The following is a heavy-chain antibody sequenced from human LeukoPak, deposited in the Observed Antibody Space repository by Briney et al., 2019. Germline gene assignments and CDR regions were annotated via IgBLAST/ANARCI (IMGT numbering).Heavy chain of an antibody. V-gene: IGHV3-48*01. J-gene: IGHJ4*02. CDR1: GIPFTSYI. Sequence: GGSLRLPCAASGIPFTSYIMHWVGQAPGKGLEWVSYIISSSSTIYYADSVKGRFTISRDNAENSLYLQMNSLRAEDTDVYYCALNFDSWGQGTLVTVSS. D-gene: IGHD2-8*01. CDR2: IISSSSTI. CDR3: ALNFDS.